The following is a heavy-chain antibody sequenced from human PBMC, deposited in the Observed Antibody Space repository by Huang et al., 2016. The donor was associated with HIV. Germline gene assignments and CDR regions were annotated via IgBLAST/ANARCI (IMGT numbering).Heavy chain of an antibody. D-gene: IGHD2-21*02. V-gene: IGHV3-74*01. CDR2: IKVDGSSR. J-gene: IGHJ2*01. Sequence: EVRLVETGGGLVQPGGSLRLSCAASGFTLSRYWMHWVRQAPEKGLVGVSRIKVDGSSRNYADSVDCRFTISIYNAKNTLYLQMTSLSAEDTAVYYCAREGSPTGGGVVTKGVWYFDLWGRGTLVTVSS. CDR3: AREGSPTGGGVVTKGVWYFDL. CDR1: GFTLSRYW.